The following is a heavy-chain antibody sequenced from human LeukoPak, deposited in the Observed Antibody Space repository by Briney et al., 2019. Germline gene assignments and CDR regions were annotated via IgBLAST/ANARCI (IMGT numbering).Heavy chain of an antibody. V-gene: IGHV4-30-2*01. Sequence: SETLSLTCAVSGGSISSGGYSWSWIRQPPGKGLEWIVYIYHSGSTYYNPSLKSRVTISVDRSKNQFSLKLSSVTAADTAVYYCARGVYDILTGWYNWFDPWGQGTLVTVSS. D-gene: IGHD3-9*01. CDR2: IYHSGST. CDR3: ARGVYDILTGWYNWFDP. CDR1: GGSISSGGYS. J-gene: IGHJ5*02.